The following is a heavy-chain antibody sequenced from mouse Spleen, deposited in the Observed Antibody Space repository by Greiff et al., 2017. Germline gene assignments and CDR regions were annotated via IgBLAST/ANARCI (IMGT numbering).Heavy chain of an antibody. CDR3: AREDGSSSYAMDY. J-gene: IGHJ4*01. CDR2: INPSSGYT. Sequence: QVQLQQSGAELARPGASVKMSCKASGYTFTSYTTHWVKQRPGQGLEWIGYINPSSGYTKYNQKFKDKATLTADKSSSTAYMQLSSLTSEDSAVYYCAREDGSSSYAMDYWGQGTSVTVSS. CDR1: GYTFTSYT. V-gene: IGHV1-4*01. D-gene: IGHD1-1*01.